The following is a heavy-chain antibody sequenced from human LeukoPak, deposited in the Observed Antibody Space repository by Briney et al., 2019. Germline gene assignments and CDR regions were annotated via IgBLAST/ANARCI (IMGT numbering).Heavy chain of an antibody. J-gene: IGHJ6*02. Sequence: GGSLRLSCAASGFTFDDYAMHWVRQAPGKGLEWVSLISGDGGSTYYADSVKGRFTISRDNSKNSLYLQMNSLRTEDTALYYCAKDLATVTTVYHYYYGMDVWGQGTTVTVSS. CDR2: ISGDGGST. CDR1: GFTFDDYA. V-gene: IGHV3-43*02. CDR3: AKDLATVTTVYHYYYGMDV. D-gene: IGHD4-17*01.